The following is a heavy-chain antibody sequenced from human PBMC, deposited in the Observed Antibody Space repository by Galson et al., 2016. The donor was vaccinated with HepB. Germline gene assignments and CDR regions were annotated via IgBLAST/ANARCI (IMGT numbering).Heavy chain of an antibody. CDR3: ARLGLVSDDF. Sequence: SVKVSCKASGYIFTNFAVHWVRQAPGQRLERMGWINGGSGKTKYSQKFEDRVTITRDTFASIVYMNLDSLRSEDTAVYYCARLGLVSDDFWGQGTLVTVSS. CDR1: GYIFTNFA. J-gene: IGHJ4*02. CDR2: INGGSGKT. D-gene: IGHD5/OR15-5a*01. V-gene: IGHV1-3*01.